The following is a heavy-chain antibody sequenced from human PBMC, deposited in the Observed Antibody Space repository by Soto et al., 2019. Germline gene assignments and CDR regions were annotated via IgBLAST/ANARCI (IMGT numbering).Heavy chain of an antibody. CDR2: INHSGST. J-gene: IGHJ4*02. Sequence: SETLSLTCAVYGGSFSGYYWSWIRQPPGKGLEWIGEINHSGSTNYNPSPKTRVTRSLDTSQNQFSLKLSSGNAAAPAVYSCWRGQYWDYARCFDYWGQGTLVTVSS. CDR3: WRGQYWDYARCFDY. D-gene: IGHD1-7*01. V-gene: IGHV4-34*01. CDR1: GGSFSGYY.